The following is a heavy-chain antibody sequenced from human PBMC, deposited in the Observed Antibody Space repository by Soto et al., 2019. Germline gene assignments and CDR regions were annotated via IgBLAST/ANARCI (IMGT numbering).Heavy chain of an antibody. Sequence: ASVKVSCKTSGYTFSNYAISWVRQAPGQGLEWMGWINTGSGYTNYAHDRVTMTKDASTYTAYLEVTSPRSDDTAIYYCARDRVYTGGSDADYWGQGTLVTVSS. D-gene: IGHD2-8*02. V-gene: IGHV1-18*01. CDR1: GYTFSNYA. CDR3: ARDRVYTGGSDADY. J-gene: IGHJ4*02. CDR2: INTGSGYT.